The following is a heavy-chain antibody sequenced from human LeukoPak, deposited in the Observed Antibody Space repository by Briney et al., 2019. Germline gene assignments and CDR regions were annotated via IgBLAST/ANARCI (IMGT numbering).Heavy chain of an antibody. CDR3: ARGVYEFGSGSYLFDY. Sequence: SVKVSCKASGGTFSGYAISWVRQAPGQGLEWMGGIIPIFGTANYAQKFQGRVTITADESTRTAYMELSSLRSEDTAVYYCARGVYEFGSGSYLFDYWGQGTLVTVSS. J-gene: IGHJ4*02. CDR1: GGTFSGYA. CDR2: IIPIFGTA. D-gene: IGHD3-10*01. V-gene: IGHV1-69*13.